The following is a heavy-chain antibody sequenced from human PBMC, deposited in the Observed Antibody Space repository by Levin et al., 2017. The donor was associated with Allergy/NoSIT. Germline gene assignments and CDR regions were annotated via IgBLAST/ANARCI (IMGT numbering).Heavy chain of an antibody. CDR2: INYSGTT. V-gene: IGHV4-59*11. CDR3: AREPFSSSWPYYFDY. CDR1: GVSISSHY. J-gene: IGHJ4*02. D-gene: IGHD6-13*01. Sequence: SETLSLTCSVSGVSISSHYWSWVRQPPGKGLEWIGYINYSGTTKYSPSLKSRVTISLDTSKNQFSLKLSSVTAADTAIYYCAREPFSSSWPYYFDYWGQGTLVTVSS.